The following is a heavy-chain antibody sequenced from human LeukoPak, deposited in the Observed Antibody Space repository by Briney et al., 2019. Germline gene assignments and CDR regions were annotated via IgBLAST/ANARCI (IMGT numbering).Heavy chain of an antibody. Sequence: ASVKVSCKASGESFTSSAISWLRQVPGQGLEWMGRIVPVLQIRTYAQKLQGRVTMTTDTSTSTAYMELRSLRSDDPAVYYCARAGEDYYDSSGYYPDPALDYWGQGTLVTVSS. V-gene: IGHV1-18*01. J-gene: IGHJ4*02. CDR2: IVPVLQIR. D-gene: IGHD3-22*01. CDR3: ARAGEDYYDSSGYYPDPALDY. CDR1: GESFTSSA.